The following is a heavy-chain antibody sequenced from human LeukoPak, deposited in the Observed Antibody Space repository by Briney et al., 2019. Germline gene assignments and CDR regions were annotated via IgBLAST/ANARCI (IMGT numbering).Heavy chain of an antibody. CDR2: VSYSGGT. CDR1: GDSVSGHY. CDR3: ARAPMAITTSAFPDAFDF. Sequence: PSETLALTCTVSGDSVSGHYWSGIRQTPGKGLEWIGYVSYSGGTNYNPSLKRRVSISLDTSKNQFSLKLSSPAAADPAVYYCARAPMAITTSAFPDAFDFWGQGTMVTVSS. D-gene: IGHD5-12*01. V-gene: IGHV4-59*02. J-gene: IGHJ3*01.